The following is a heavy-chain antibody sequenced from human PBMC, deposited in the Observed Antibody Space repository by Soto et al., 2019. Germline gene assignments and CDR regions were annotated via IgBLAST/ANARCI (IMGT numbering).Heavy chain of an antibody. CDR2: NNHSGST. J-gene: IGHJ2*01. CDR3: ARCLKYDFWSDYSNWYFDL. Sequence: PSAALSLTCGVYGGSFPAYYWTWIRPPPGKGLGGIGGNNHSGSTSYNPSLDSRVTVSVDTSKNQFSLNLSSVTAADTAVYYCARCLKYDFWSDYSNWYFDLWGRGTLVTVS. D-gene: IGHD3-3*01. V-gene: IGHV4-34*01. CDR1: GGSFPAYY.